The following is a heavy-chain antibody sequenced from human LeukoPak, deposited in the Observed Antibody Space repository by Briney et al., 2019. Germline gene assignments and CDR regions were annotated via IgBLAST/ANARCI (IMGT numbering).Heavy chain of an antibody. D-gene: IGHD5-24*01. Sequence: GGSLRLSCAASGFSVRSKYMSWVRQAPGKGLEWVSVLQSVGNTFYADSVKGRFSISRDRSKNTAYLQMDSLRAEDTAVYYCARDAEGEEQMATTYFDLWGQGTLVIVSS. V-gene: IGHV3-53*01. CDR3: ARDAEGEEQMATTYFDL. CDR2: LQSVGNT. CDR1: GFSVRSKY. J-gene: IGHJ4*02.